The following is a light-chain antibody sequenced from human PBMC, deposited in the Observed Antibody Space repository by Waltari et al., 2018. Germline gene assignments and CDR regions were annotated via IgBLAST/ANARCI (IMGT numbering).Light chain of an antibody. CDR1: QDINKA. CDR3: QQLNSYPLT. CDR2: AAS. Sequence: DIQLTQSPSFLSASAGDSVTITCRASQDINKALLWSRQKPGKAPNLLIYAASTLQSGVPSRVGGSGSGTEFSLTITSLQPEDFATYYCQQLNSYPLTFGGGTKVEIK. V-gene: IGKV1-9*01. J-gene: IGKJ4*01.